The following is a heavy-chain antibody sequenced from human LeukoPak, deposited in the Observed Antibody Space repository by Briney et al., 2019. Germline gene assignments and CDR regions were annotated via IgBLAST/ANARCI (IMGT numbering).Heavy chain of an antibody. J-gene: IGHJ4*02. CDR2: ISAYNGNT. CDR1: GYTFTSYA. CDR3: ARPERARDGLKGGYFDY. Sequence: ASVKVSCKASGYTFTSYAMNWVRQAPGQGLEWMGWISAYNGNTNYAQKLQGRVTMTTDTSTSTAYMELRSLRSDDTAVYYCARPERARDGLKGGYFDYWGQGTLVTVSS. V-gene: IGHV1-18*01. D-gene: IGHD5-24*01.